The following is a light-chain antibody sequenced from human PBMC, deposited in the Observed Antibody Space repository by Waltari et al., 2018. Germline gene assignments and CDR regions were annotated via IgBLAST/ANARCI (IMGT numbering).Light chain of an antibody. CDR2: DVT. CDR3: CSYAGSYTHVV. J-gene: IGLJ2*01. CDR1: SSDVGGYDY. Sequence: QSALTQPRSVSGSPGQSVTISCTGTSSDVGGYDYVSWYQHHPGKAPKLMICDVTKRPAGVPDRSSGSKSGNTASLTISGLQAEDEADYYCCSYAGSYTHVVFGGGTKLTVL. V-gene: IGLV2-11*01.